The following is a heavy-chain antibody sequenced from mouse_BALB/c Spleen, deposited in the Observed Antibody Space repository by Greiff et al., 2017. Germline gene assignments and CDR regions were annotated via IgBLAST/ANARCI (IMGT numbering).Heavy chain of an antibody. V-gene: IGHV1-14*01. CDR2: INPYNDGT. Sequence: EVLLVESGPELVKPGASVKMSCKASGYTFTSYVMHWVKQKPGQGLEWIGDINPYNDGTKYNEKFKGKATLTSDKSSSTAYMELSSLTSEDSAVYYCARSGLYAMDYWGQGTAVTVSS. CDR3: ARSGLYAMDY. CDR1: GYTFTSYV. D-gene: IGHD1-3*01. J-gene: IGHJ4*01.